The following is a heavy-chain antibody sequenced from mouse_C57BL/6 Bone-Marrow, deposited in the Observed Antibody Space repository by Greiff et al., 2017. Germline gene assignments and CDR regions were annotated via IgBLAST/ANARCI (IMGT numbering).Heavy chain of an antibody. CDR3: AIDGIDGDYLFAY. J-gene: IGHJ3*01. CDR1: GYTFTSYW. D-gene: IGHD2-3*01. CDR2: IHPSDSGT. V-gene: IGHV1-74*01. Sequence: QVQLQQSGAELVKPGASVKVSCKASGYTFTSYWMHWVKQRPGQGLEWIGRIHPSDSGTNYNQKFKGKATLTVDKSSSTAYMQLNSLTSEDSAVYYCAIDGIDGDYLFAYWGQGTLVTVSA.